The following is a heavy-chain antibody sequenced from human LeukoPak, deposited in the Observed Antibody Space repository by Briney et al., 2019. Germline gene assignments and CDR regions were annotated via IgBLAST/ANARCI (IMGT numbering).Heavy chain of an antibody. CDR2: ISAYNGNT. Sequence: ASVTVSCKASGYTFTSYGISWVRQAPGQGLEWMGWISAYNGNTNYAQKLQGRVTMTTDTSTSTAYMELRSLRSDDTAVYYCAIYPSYYYGMDVWGQGTTVTVSS. CDR1: GYTFTSYG. D-gene: IGHD2-2*02. J-gene: IGHJ6*02. V-gene: IGHV1-18*01. CDR3: AIYPSYYYGMDV.